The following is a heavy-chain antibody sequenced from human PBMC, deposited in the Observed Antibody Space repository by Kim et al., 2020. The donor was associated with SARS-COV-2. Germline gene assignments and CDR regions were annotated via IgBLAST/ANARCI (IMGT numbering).Heavy chain of an antibody. CDR1: GFTFSSYT. V-gene: IGHV3-23*01. Sequence: GGSLRLSCAASGFTFSSYTMSWVRQAPGKGLEWVSAISSSGGSTYYADSVKGRFTISRDNSKNTLYLQMNSLRAEDTAVYYCAKDDYGGNSLAFEIWGQGTTGTASS. CDR3: AKDDYGGNSLAFEI. D-gene: IGHD4-17*01. J-gene: IGHJ3*02. CDR2: ISSSGGST.